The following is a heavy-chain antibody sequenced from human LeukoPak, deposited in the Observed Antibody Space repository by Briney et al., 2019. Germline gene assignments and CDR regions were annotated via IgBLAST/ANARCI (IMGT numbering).Heavy chain of an antibody. CDR1: GGSISSYY. D-gene: IGHD1-1*01. CDR2: IYYSGST. Sequence: SETLSLTCTVSGGSISSYYWNWIRQPPGKGLEWIGYIYYSGSTNYYPSLKSRVTISLDTSKNQFSLKLSSVTAADTAVYYYARSSRGYFDYWGQGTLVTVSS. J-gene: IGHJ4*02. CDR3: ARSSRGYFDY. V-gene: IGHV4-59*08.